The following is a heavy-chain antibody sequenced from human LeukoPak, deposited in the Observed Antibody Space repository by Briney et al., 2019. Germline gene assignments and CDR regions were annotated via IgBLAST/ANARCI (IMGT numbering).Heavy chain of an antibody. CDR1: GFTFSSYG. D-gene: IGHD3-10*01. V-gene: IGHV3-30*02. CDR3: ATKEGPYGSGSLNPKD. CDR2: IRCDGSNK. J-gene: IGHJ4*02. Sequence: GGSLRLSCAASGFTFSSYGMHWVRQAPGKGLEWVAFIRCDGSNKYYADSVKGRFTISRDNSKNTLYLQMNSLRAEDTAVYYCATKEGPYGSGSLNPKDWGQGTLVTVSS.